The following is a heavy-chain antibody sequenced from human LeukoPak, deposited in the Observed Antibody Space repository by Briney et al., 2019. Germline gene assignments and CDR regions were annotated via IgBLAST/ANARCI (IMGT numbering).Heavy chain of an antibody. CDR1: GYTFTGYY. Sequence: ASVKVSCKASGYTFTGYYMHWVRQAPGQGLEWVGWINPKSGGTDSAQRLQGRVTMTTDTSIATAYMELRRLTSDDTAVYFCARGTIGSYSSVHDWGQGTLVTVSS. CDR3: ARGTIGSYSSVHD. J-gene: IGHJ1*01. D-gene: IGHD1-26*01. V-gene: IGHV1-2*02. CDR2: INPKSGGT.